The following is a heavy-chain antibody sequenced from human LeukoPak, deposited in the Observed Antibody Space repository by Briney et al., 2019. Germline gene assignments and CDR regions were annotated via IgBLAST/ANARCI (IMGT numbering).Heavy chain of an antibody. Sequence: GESLKISCKASGYRFPNYWIAWVRRMPGKGLEWMGGVYPGDSDTKYSPPFQGQVTFSADKSISTAYLQWSSLKASDTATYYCARQRSNSGSYSTYYYYYMDVWGKGTTVTVS. D-gene: IGHD1-26*01. V-gene: IGHV5-51*01. CDR1: GYRFPNYW. J-gene: IGHJ6*03. CDR2: VYPGDSDT. CDR3: ARQRSNSGSYSTYYYYYMDV.